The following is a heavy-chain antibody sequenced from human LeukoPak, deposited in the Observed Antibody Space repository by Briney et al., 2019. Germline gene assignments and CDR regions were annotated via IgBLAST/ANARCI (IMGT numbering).Heavy chain of an antibody. CDR2: ISSSSSYI. CDR1: GFTFSSYS. J-gene: IGHJ5*02. V-gene: IGHV3-21*01. Sequence: SGGSLRLSCAASGFTFSSYSMNWVRQAPGKGLEWVSSISSSSSYIYYADSVKGRFTISRDNAKNSLYLQMNSLRAEDTAVYYCARELVIYPTDWFDPWGQGTLVTVSS. D-gene: IGHD3-9*01. CDR3: ARELVIYPTDWFDP.